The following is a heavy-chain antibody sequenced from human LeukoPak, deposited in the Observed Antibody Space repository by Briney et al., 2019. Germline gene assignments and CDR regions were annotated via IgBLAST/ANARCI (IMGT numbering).Heavy chain of an antibody. V-gene: IGHV3-21*01. CDR2: ISSSSSYI. CDR1: GFTFSSYS. D-gene: IGHD6-13*01. Sequence: GGSLRLSCAASGFTFSSYSMDWVRQAPGKGLEWVSSISSSSSYIYYADSVKGRFTISRDNAKNSLYLQMNSLRAEDTAVYYCARGLMIAAAGTDDYWGQGTLVTVSS. J-gene: IGHJ4*02. CDR3: ARGLMIAAAGTDDY.